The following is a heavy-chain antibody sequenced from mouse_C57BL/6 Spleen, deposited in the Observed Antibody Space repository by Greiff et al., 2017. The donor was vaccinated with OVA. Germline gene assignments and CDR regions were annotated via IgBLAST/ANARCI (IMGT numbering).Heavy chain of an antibody. V-gene: IGHV1-82*01. J-gene: IGHJ4*01. CDR2: IYPGDGDT. D-gene: IGHD1-1*01. CDR3: ARRGYGSSFYAMDY. Sequence: SGPELVKPGASVKISCKASGYAFSSSWMNWVKQRPGKGLEWIGRIYPGDGDTNYNGKFKGKATLTADKSSSTAYMQLSSLTSEDSAVYFCARRGYGSSFYAMDYWGQGTSVTVSS. CDR1: GYAFSSSW.